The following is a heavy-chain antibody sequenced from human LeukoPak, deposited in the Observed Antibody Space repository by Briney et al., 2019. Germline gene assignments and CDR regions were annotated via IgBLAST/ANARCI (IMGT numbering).Heavy chain of an antibody. V-gene: IGHV4-34*01. CDR1: GGSLSAYY. CDR3: ARVPHYHYYNMDV. CDR2: IYYSGST. J-gene: IGHJ6*03. Sequence: SETLSLTCAVYGGSLSAYYWTWIRQPPGKGLEWIGSIYYSGSTYYNPSLKSRVTISVDTSKNQFSLKLSSVTAADTAVYYCARVPHYHYYNMDVWAKGPRSPSP.